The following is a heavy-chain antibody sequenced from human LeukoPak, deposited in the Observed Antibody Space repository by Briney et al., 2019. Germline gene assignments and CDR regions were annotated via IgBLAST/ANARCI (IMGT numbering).Heavy chain of an antibody. CDR1: GYSITSYL. CDR3: ARQGYDYHYYYMDV. D-gene: IGHD3-3*01. Sequence: GESLKISCKASGYSITSYLIGWVRQMPGKGLGWMGIIYPGDSDTIYSTSFRGEVTISADKSAASTYLQWASLKASDSGTYYCARQGYDYHYYYMDVWGKGTTVTVSS. CDR2: IYPGDSDT. V-gene: IGHV5-51*01. J-gene: IGHJ6*03.